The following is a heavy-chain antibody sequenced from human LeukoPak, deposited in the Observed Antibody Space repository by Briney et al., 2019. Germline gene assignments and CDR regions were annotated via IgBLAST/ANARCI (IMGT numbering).Heavy chain of an antibody. CDR2: IYSGGST. V-gene: IGHV3-53*01. J-gene: IGHJ4*02. Sequence: GGSLRLSCAASGFTVSSNYMSWARQAPGKGLEWVSVIYSGGSTYYADSVKGRFTISRDNSKNTLYLQMNSLRAEDTAVYYCARGSQYDFWSGYYPPYYFDYWGQGTLVTVSS. CDR3: ARGSQYDFWSGYYPPYYFDY. CDR1: GFTVSSNY. D-gene: IGHD3-3*01.